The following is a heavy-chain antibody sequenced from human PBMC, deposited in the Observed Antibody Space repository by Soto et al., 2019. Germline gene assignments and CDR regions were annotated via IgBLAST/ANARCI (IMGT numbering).Heavy chain of an antibody. J-gene: IGHJ6*03. V-gene: IGHV3-21*01. CDR1: GFTFSSYS. D-gene: IGHD2-2*01. CDR3: AREAAGWGCSSTSCYADYYYYYMDV. Sequence: EVQLVESGGGLVKPGGSLRLSCAASGFTFSSYSMNWVRQAPGKGLEWVSSISSSSSYIYYADSVKGRFTSSRDNAKNSLYLQMNSLRAEDTAVYYCAREAAGWGCSSTSCYADYYYYYMDVWGKGTTVTVSS. CDR2: ISSSSSYI.